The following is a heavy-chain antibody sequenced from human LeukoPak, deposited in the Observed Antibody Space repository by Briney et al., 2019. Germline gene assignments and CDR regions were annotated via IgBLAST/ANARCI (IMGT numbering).Heavy chain of an antibody. D-gene: IGHD5-24*01. CDR3: ARGERWLLPPTDY. Sequence: PGGSLRLSCAASGFTFSSYAMSWVRQAPGKGLEWVSTISGSGSTKYYADSVKGRFTISRDNARNSLYLQMNSLRADDTAVYYCARGERWLLPPTDYWGQGTLVTVSS. CDR2: ISGSGSTK. V-gene: IGHV3-23*01. CDR1: GFTFSSYA. J-gene: IGHJ4*02.